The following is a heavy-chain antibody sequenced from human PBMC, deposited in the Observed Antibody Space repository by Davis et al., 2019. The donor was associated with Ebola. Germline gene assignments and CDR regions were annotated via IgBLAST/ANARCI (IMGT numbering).Heavy chain of an antibody. CDR1: GYTFTSYY. J-gene: IGHJ4*02. Sequence: ASVKVSCKASGYTFTSYYMHWVRQAPGQGLEWMGIINPSGGSTSYAQKFQGRVTMTRDTSTSTVYMELSSLRSEDTAVYYCARVSNLNYDSSGKPFDYWGQGTLVTVSS. V-gene: IGHV1-46*01. CDR2: INPSGGST. CDR3: ARVSNLNYDSSGKPFDY. D-gene: IGHD3-22*01.